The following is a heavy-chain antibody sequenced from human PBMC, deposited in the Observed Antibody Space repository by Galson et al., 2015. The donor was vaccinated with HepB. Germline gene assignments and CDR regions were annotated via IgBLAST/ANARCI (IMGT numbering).Heavy chain of an antibody. CDR1: GDSVSSNNAA. V-gene: IGHV6-1*01. CDR3: ARDRRFLFDS. Sequence: CAISGDSVSSNNAAWNWIRQSPSRGLEWLGRTYYRSKWYNDYGESVKGRITINPDTSKNQFSLHLKSVTPEDTAVYYCARDRRFLFDSWGQGTLVSVSS. CDR2: TYYRSKWYN. J-gene: IGHJ4*02. D-gene: IGHD3-10*01.